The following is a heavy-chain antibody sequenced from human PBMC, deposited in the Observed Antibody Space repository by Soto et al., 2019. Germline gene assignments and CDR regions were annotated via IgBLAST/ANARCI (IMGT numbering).Heavy chain of an antibody. D-gene: IGHD4-17*01. CDR3: ASDSDDYGDYVFWFDP. CDR2: INAGNGNT. CDR1: GYTLTSYA. J-gene: IGHJ5*02. V-gene: IGHV1-3*01. Sequence: ASVKVSCKASGYTLTSYAMHWVRQAPGQRLEWMGWINAGNGNTKYSQKFQGRVTITRDTSASTAYMELSSLRSEDTAVYYCASDSDDYGDYVFWFDPWGQGTLVTVSS.